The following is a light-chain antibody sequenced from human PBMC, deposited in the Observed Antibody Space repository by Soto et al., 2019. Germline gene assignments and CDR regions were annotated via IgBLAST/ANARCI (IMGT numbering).Light chain of an antibody. V-gene: IGKV1-39*01. J-gene: IGKJ4*01. Sequence: DIHMTQSPSSLSASVGNIFTITCRASQSIRSYLNWYQQKPGKAPKLLIYAASSLQSGVPSRLSGSEYGTDLTITISSLQTEDFETYYCQQSYSTPLTFGGGTKVDIK. CDR2: AAS. CDR1: QSIRSY. CDR3: QQSYSTPLT.